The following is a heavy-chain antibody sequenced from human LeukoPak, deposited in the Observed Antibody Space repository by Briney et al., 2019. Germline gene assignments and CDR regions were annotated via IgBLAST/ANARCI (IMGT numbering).Heavy chain of an antibody. CDR2: IRSSSSYI. Sequence: KPGGSLRLSCAASGFTFSSYSMNWVRQSPGKGLEWVSSIRSSSSYIYYADSVKGRFTISRDNAKNSLYLQMNSLRAEDTAVYYCARVRSTPHGYMDVWGKGTTVTVSS. V-gene: IGHV3-21*01. CDR3: ARVRSTPHGYMDV. CDR1: GFTFSSYS. D-gene: IGHD3-3*01. J-gene: IGHJ6*03.